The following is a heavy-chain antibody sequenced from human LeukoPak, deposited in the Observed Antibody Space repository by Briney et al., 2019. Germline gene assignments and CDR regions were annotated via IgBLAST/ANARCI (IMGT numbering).Heavy chain of an antibody. D-gene: IGHD6-19*01. CDR2: IYHSGST. Sequence: SETLSLTCAVSGVSISSSNGRSWVRQPPGKGLEWIGEIYHSGSTNYNPSLKSRVTISVDKSKNQFSLKLSSVTAADTAVYYCARVQSYYGMDVWGKGTTVTVSS. J-gene: IGHJ6*04. CDR3: ARVQSYYGMDV. CDR1: GVSISSSNG. V-gene: IGHV4-4*02.